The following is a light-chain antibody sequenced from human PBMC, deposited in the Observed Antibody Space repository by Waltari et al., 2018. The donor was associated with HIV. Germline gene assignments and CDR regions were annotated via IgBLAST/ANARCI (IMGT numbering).Light chain of an antibody. CDR2: DVD. CDR1: ASDFGLYNF. J-gene: IGLJ3*02. V-gene: IGLV2-14*03. CDR3: ASFTGDDTLL. Sequence: SAVTQPASVSGLPGQSITLSCTGGASDFGLYNFVSWYQQQPGRVPRLILYDVDSRAPGISDRFSGSRSGPTASLNISRLRAEDEADYYCASFTGDDTLLFGGGTKVTVL.